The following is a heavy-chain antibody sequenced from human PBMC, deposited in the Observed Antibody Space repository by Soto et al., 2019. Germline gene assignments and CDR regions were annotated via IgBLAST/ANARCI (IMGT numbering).Heavy chain of an antibody. V-gene: IGHV3-30*01. D-gene: IGHD3-22*01. CDR3: ARGHYYDSSALEDYFDY. CDR2: ISGDGSAT. CDR1: GFIFTNYV. Sequence: GGSLRLSCTASGFIFTNYVFHWVRQGPGKGLEWVVGISGDGSATHYADSVQGRFTISRDNSKNTLSLQMNSLRAEDTAVYYCARGHYYDSSALEDYFDYWGQGTLVTVSS. J-gene: IGHJ4*02.